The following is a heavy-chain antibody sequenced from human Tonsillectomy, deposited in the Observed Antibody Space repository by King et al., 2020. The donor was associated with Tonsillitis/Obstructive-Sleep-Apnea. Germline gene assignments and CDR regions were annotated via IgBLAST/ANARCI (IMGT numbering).Heavy chain of an antibody. Sequence: VQLQESGPGLVKPSQTLSLTCTVSGGSISSGGYYWSCILQHPGKGLEWIGYIYYIGSTYYSPSLWSLGTISVDTSKNQFSLKLSSVTAADTAVYYCARAGYCSSTSCYTRFAFDIWGQGTMVTVSS. CDR1: GGSISSGGYY. V-gene: IGHV4-31*01. J-gene: IGHJ3*02. CDR2: IYYIGST. CDR3: ARAGYCSSTSCYTRFAFDI. D-gene: IGHD2-2*02.